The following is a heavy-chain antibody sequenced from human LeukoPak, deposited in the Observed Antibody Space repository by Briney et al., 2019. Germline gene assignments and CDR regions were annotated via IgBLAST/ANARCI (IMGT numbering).Heavy chain of an antibody. CDR3: ARVFAVTDDAFDI. CDR1: GFTFSSYS. V-gene: IGHV3-48*01. D-gene: IGHD2-21*02. CDR2: ISSSSSTI. Sequence: SGGSLRLSCAASGFTFSSYSMNWVRQAPGKGLEWVSYISSSSSTIYYADSVKGRFTISRDNAKNSLYLQMNSLRAEDTAVYYCARVFAVTDDAFDIWGQGTMVTVSS. J-gene: IGHJ3*02.